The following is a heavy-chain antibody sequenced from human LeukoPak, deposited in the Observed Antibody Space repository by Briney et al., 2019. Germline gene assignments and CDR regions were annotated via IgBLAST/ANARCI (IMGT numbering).Heavy chain of an antibody. Sequence: PGGSLRLSCAASKFTFTSYAMGWVRQAPGKGLECVSSISGTGGNANYADSVKGRFTISRDNAKNSLYLQMNSLRAEDTAVYYCARVREQLVPYYYYYMDVWGKGTTVTVSS. CDR1: KFTFTSYA. CDR2: ISGTGGNA. D-gene: IGHD6-6*01. J-gene: IGHJ6*03. CDR3: ARVREQLVPYYYYYMDV. V-gene: IGHV3-23*01.